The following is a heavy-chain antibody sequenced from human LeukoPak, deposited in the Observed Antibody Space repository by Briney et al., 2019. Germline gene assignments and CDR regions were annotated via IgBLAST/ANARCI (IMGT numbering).Heavy chain of an antibody. V-gene: IGHV1-46*01. CDR3: ARWSE. CDR2: FKPNTRSA. CDR1: GYTFTSYY. J-gene: IGHJ4*02. Sequence: GASVKVSCKASGYTFTSYYVHWVRQAPGQGLEWLGTFKPNTRSAHPGLGFRDRVSMTGDMSTSTVFIELNSLRSEDTAVYYCARWSEWGQGTLVTVSS.